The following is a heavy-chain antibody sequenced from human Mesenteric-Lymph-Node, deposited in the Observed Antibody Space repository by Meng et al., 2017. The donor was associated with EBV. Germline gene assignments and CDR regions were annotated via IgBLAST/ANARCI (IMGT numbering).Heavy chain of an antibody. J-gene: IGHJ4*02. D-gene: IGHD3-10*01. Sequence: MQVLESGPGLGMPSETLSHTCTISGCSISSSVYYWGWIRQPPGKGLEWIGSVYYSGSSYYNPSLKSRVTISVDPSKNQFSLKVNSVTAADSAVYYCARDFGYGSGLFDNWGRGTLVTVSS. CDR1: GCSISSSVYY. V-gene: IGHV4-39*07. CDR2: VYYSGSS. CDR3: ARDFGYGSGLFDN.